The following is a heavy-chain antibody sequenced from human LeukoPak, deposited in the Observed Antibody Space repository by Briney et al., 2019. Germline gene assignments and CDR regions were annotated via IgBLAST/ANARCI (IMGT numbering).Heavy chain of an antibody. Sequence: ASVKVSCKASGGTFSSYAISWVRQAPGQGLEWMGWINPNSGGTNYANKFQGRVTMTRDTSISTAYVELSRLRSDDTAVYYCASYPVYYGSGSYYNADYWGQGTLVTVSS. CDR2: INPNSGGT. D-gene: IGHD3-10*01. CDR3: ASYPVYYGSGSYYNADY. V-gene: IGHV1-2*02. CDR1: GGTFSSYA. J-gene: IGHJ4*02.